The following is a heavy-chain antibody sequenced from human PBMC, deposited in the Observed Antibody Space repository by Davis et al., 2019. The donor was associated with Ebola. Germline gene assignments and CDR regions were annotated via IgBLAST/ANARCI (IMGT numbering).Heavy chain of an antibody. CDR3: AREGGGVSSIYYYGMDV. J-gene: IGHJ6*02. V-gene: IGHV3-33*01. D-gene: IGHD6-13*01. CDR1: GFTFSSYG. Sequence: GGSLRLSCAASGFTFSSYGMHWVRQAPGKGLEWGAVIWYDGSNKYYADSVKGRFTISRDNSKNTLYLQMNSLIAKDTAVYYCAREGGGVSSIYYYGMDVWGQGTTVTVSS. CDR2: IWYDGSNK.